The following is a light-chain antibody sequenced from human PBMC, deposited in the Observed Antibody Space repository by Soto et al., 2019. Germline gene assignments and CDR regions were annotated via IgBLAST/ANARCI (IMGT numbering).Light chain of an antibody. CDR2: WAS. CDR1: QSVLDSAINKNH. Sequence: DIVMTLSPEFLAVSLGERATINCKSSQSVLDSAINKNHLAWYQQKPGQPPKLLFYWASTRESGVPDRFSGSGSGTDFTLTIGSLQAEDVAVYYCQQYYDIPYTFGQGTRLEI. J-gene: IGKJ2*01. V-gene: IGKV4-1*01. CDR3: QQYYDIPYT.